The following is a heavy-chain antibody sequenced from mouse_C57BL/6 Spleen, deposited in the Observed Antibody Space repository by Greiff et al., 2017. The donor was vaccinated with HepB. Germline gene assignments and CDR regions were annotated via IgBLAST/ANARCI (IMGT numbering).Heavy chain of an antibody. CDR1: GYTFTSYW. V-gene: IGHV1-69*01. CDR3: AREGNYYGSRYFDV. J-gene: IGHJ1*03. Sequence: VQLQQPGAELVMPGASVKLSCKASGYTFTSYWMHWVKQRPGQGLEWIGEIDPSDSYTNYNQKFKGKSTLTVDKSSSTAYMQLSSLTSEDSAVYYCAREGNYYGSRYFDVWGTGTTVTVSS. CDR2: IDPSDSYT. D-gene: IGHD1-1*01.